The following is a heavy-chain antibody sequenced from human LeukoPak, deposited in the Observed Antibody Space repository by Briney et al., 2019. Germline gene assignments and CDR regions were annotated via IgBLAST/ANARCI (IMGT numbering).Heavy chain of an antibody. CDR3: AKPTTMIVVEGYFQH. Sequence: PGRSLRLSCAASGFTLDDYAMHWVRQAPGKGLEWVSGISWNSGSIGYADSVKGRFTISRDNAKNSLYLQMNSLRAEDTALYYCAKPTTMIVVEGYFQHWGQGTLVTVSS. CDR1: GFTLDDYA. CDR2: ISWNSGSI. V-gene: IGHV3-9*01. D-gene: IGHD3-22*01. J-gene: IGHJ1*01.